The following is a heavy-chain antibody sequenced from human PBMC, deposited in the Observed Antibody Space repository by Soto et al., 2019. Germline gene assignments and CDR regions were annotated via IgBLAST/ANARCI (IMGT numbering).Heavy chain of an antibody. J-gene: IGHJ4*02. V-gene: IGHV1-69*13. CDR1: GVTFSSYA. Sequence: SVKVSCKASGVTFSSYAISWVRQAPGQGLEWMGGIIPIFGTANYAQKFQGRVTITADESTSTAYMELSSLRSEDTAVYYCAREGRYSSSSTYYYDSSGYHYPNYFDYWGQGTLVTVSS. CDR2: IIPIFGTA. CDR3: AREGRYSSSSTYYYDSSGYHYPNYFDY. D-gene: IGHD3-22*01.